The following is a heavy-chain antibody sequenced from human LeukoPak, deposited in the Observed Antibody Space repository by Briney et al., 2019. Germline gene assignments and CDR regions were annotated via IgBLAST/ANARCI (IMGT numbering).Heavy chain of an antibody. D-gene: IGHD3-22*01. CDR3: ARGGGYYDSSGYSFAY. Sequence: SVKVSCKASGDTFSSYAISWVRQAPGQGLEWMGRIIPIHGIANYAQKLQGRVTITADKSTSTAYMELSSLRSEDTAVYYCARGGGYYDSSGYSFAYWGQGTLVTVSS. V-gene: IGHV1-69*04. CDR2: IIPIHGIA. CDR1: GDTFSSYA. J-gene: IGHJ4*02.